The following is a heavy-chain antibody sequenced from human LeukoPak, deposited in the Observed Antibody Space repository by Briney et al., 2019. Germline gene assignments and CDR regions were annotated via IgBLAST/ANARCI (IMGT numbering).Heavy chain of an antibody. D-gene: IGHD5-24*01. Sequence: SGRTLVNPTQTLTLTCTFSGFSLSTSGMCVSWIRQPPGKALEWLARIDWDDDKFYSTSLKTRLTISKDTSKNQVVLTMTNMGPVDTATYYCALQMATITRRVYYCDYCGQGTLVTVSS. CDR1: GFSLSTSGMC. V-gene: IGHV2-70*17. CDR3: ALQMATITRRVYYCDY. J-gene: IGHJ4*02. CDR2: IDWDDDK.